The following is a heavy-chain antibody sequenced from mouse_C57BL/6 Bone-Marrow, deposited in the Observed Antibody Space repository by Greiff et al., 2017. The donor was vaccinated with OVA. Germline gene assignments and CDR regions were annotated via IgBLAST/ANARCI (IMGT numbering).Heavy chain of an antibody. CDR2: ISSGSSTI. Sequence: EVKLVESGGGLVKPGGSLKLSCAASGFTFSDYGMHWVRQAPEKGLEWVAYISSGSSTIYYADTVKGRFTISRDNAKNTLFLQMTSLRSEDTAMYYCARVAFSYWGQGTTLTVAS. J-gene: IGHJ2*01. V-gene: IGHV5-17*01. CDR1: GFTFSDYG. CDR3: ARVAFSY.